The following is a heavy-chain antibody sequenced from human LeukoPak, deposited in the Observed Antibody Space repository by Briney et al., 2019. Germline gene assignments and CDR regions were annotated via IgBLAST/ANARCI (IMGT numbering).Heavy chain of an antibody. CDR3: ARTDTAGEGFDL. CDR1: GGSISSYY. J-gene: IGHJ5*02. CDR2: IYYSGST. Sequence: SETLSLTCTVSGGSISSYYWSWIRQPPGKGLEWIGYIYYSGSTNYNPSLKSRVTISVDTSKNQFSLKLSSVTAADTAVYYCARTDTAGEGFDLWGQGTLVTVSS. V-gene: IGHV4-59*12. D-gene: IGHD5-18*01.